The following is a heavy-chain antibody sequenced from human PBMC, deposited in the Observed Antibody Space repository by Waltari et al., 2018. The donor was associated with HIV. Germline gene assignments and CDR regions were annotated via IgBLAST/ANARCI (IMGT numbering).Heavy chain of an antibody. V-gene: IGHV1-18*04. CDR2: TSTYNLNT. Sequence: QVQLVQSGTEVKKPGASVKVSCKASGYPLTQSGISWVRQAPGQGLEWMGWTSTYNLNTNYAQKFQGRITLTRDTSTSTVYMELMSLTSDDTAVYYCAREGFCRGGSCYSGAVDIWGQGTLVTVSS. CDR3: AREGFCRGGSCYSGAVDI. CDR1: GYPLTQSG. D-gene: IGHD2-15*01. J-gene: IGHJ3*02.